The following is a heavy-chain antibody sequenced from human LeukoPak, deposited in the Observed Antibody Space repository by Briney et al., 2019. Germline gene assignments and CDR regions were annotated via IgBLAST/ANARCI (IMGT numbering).Heavy chain of an antibody. CDR1: GFPFSSYW. CDR2: INSDGSST. Sequence: PGGPLRLSCEASGFPFSSYWMHWVRQAPGKGLVWVSRINSDGSSTSYADSVKGRFTISRDNAKNTLYLQMNSLRAEDTAVYYCARDLSSSWYSWPSDYWGQGTLVTVSS. V-gene: IGHV3-74*01. D-gene: IGHD6-13*01. J-gene: IGHJ4*02. CDR3: ARDLSSSWYSWPSDY.